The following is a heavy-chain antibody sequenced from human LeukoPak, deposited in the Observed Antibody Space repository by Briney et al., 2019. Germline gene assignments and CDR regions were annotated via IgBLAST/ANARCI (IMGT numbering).Heavy chain of an antibody. CDR2: INSDGGST. D-gene: IGHD2-2*01. CDR3: ARYPRRSTSYYYYYGMDV. CDR1: GFTFSSYC. V-gene: IGHV3-74*01. J-gene: IGHJ6*02. Sequence: GGSLRLSCAASGFTFSSYCMHWVRHAPGKGLGWVSRINSDGGSTSYADSVKGRFTISTDNAKNTLYLQMNSLRAEDTAVYYCARYPRRSTSYYYYYGMDVWGQGTTVTVSS.